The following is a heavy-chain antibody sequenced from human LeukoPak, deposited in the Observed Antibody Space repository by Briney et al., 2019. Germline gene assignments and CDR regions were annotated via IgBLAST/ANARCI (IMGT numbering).Heavy chain of an antibody. CDR2: ISYDGSNK. V-gene: IGHV3-30*18. CDR1: GLTFPDAW. J-gene: IGHJ4*02. CDR3: AKFPDY. Sequence: PGGSLRLSCAASGLTFPDAWMTWVRQAPGKGLEWVAVISYDGSNKYYADSVKGRFTISRDNSKNTLYLQMNSLRAEDTAVYYCAKFPDYWGQGTLDTVSS.